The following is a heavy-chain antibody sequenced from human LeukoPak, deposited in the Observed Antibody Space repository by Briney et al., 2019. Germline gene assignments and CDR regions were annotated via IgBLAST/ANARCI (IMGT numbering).Heavy chain of an antibody. J-gene: IGHJ3*02. CDR3: ARGMRVPKAFDI. CDR2: ISSSSSYI. Sequence: GSLRLSCAASGFTFSSYWMSWVRQAPGKGLEWVSSISSSSSYIYYADSVKGRFTISRDNAKNSLYLQMNSLRAEDTAVYYCARGMRVPKAFDIWGQGTMVTVSS. CDR1: GFTFSSYW. V-gene: IGHV3-21*01.